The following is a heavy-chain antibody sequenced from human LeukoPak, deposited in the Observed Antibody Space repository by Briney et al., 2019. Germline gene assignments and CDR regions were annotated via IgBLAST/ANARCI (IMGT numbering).Heavy chain of an antibody. Sequence: GGSLRLSCAASGFTFSSYAMSWVRQAPGKGLEWVSAISGSGGSTYYADSVKGRFTISRDNSKNTLYLQMNSLRAEDTAVYYCAKFTIFGVARYHYMDVWGKGTTVTVSS. CDR1: GFTFSSYA. CDR2: ISGSGGST. CDR3: AKFTIFGVARYHYMDV. D-gene: IGHD3-3*01. V-gene: IGHV3-23*01. J-gene: IGHJ6*03.